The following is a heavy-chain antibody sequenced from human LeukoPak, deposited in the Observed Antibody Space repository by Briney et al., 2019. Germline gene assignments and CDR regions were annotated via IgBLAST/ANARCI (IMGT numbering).Heavy chain of an antibody. CDR3: ARHLLGYCSGGNCYYFAF. CDR1: GGSINTTTYY. D-gene: IGHD2-15*01. V-gene: IGHV4-39*01. J-gene: IGHJ4*02. CDR2: SYYTGST. Sequence: SETLSLTCTVSGGSINTTTYYWGWIRQPPGKGLEWIGSSYYTGSTYYNPSLKSRVTISVDTSKNQFSLKLGSVTAADTALYYCARHLLGYCSGGNCYYFAFWGQGTLVTVSS.